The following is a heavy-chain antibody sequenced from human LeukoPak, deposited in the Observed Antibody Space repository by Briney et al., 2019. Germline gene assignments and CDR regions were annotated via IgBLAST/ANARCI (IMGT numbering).Heavy chain of an antibody. D-gene: IGHD4-17*01. CDR3: ARVFRSVTTLSYFDY. Sequence: PGGSLRLSCAASGFTFSSYAMHWVRQAPGKGLEYVSAISSNGGSTYYANSVKGRFTISRDNSKNTLYLQMGSLRAEDMAVYYCARVFRSVTTLSYFDYWGQGTLVTVSS. V-gene: IGHV3-64*01. CDR2: ISSNGGST. CDR1: GFTFSSYA. J-gene: IGHJ4*02.